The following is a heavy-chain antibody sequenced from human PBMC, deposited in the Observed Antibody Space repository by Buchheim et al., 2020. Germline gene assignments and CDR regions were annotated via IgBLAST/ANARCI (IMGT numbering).Heavy chain of an antibody. D-gene: IGHD3-22*01. CDR2: INHSGST. CDR3: ARRDSSRGMDV. J-gene: IGHJ6*02. Sequence: QVQLQQWGAGLLKPSETLSLTCAVYGGPFSDYYWSWIRQPPGKGLEWIGEINHSGSTSYNPSLKSRVTISVDTSKNQFSLNLNSVTAADTAVYYCARRDSSRGMDVWGQGTT. CDR1: GGPFSDYY. V-gene: IGHV4-34*01.